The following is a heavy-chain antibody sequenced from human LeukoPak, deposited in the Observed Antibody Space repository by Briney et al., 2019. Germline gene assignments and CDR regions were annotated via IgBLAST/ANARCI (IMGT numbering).Heavy chain of an antibody. V-gene: IGHV4-39*01. Sequence: SETLSLTCTVSGGSISSSSYYWGWIRQPPGKGLEWIGSIYYSGSTYYNPSLKSRVTISVDTSKNQFSLKLSSVTAADTAVYYCALTGTTIDYWGQGTLVTVSS. CDR3: ALTGTTIDY. D-gene: IGHD1-20*01. CDR2: IYYSGST. J-gene: IGHJ4*02. CDR1: GGSISSSSYY.